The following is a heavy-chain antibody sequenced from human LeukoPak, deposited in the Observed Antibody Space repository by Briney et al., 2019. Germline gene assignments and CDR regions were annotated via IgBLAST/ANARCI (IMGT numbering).Heavy chain of an antibody. V-gene: IGHV3-30-3*01. J-gene: IGHJ5*02. Sequence: GGSLRLSCAASGFTFSSYAMHWVRQAPGKGLEWMAVISYDGSNKYYADSVKGRFTISRDNSKNTLYLQMNSLRAEDTAVYYCAREVGGSGYNWFDPWGQGTLVTVSS. CDR2: ISYDGSNK. D-gene: IGHD3-10*01. CDR1: GFTFSSYA. CDR3: AREVGGSGYNWFDP.